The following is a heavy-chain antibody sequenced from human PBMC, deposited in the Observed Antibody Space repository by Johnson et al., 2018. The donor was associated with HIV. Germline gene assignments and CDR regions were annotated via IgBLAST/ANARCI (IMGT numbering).Heavy chain of an antibody. Sequence: QVQLVESGGGLVQPGGSLRLSCAASGFTFSSYAMHWVRQAPGKGLEYVSAISCSGGSTYYADSVKGRFTISRDNSKNTLYLQMNSLRAEDTAVYYCARGARRITMIVVVNKAFDIWGQGTMVTVSS. D-gene: IGHD3-22*01. J-gene: IGHJ3*02. CDR1: GFTFSSYA. CDR3: ARGARRITMIVVVNKAFDI. V-gene: IGHV3-64*04. CDR2: ISCSGGST.